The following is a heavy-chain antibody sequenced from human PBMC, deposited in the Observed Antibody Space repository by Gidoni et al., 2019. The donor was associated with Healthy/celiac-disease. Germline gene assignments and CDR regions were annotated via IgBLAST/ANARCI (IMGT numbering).Heavy chain of an antibody. J-gene: IGHJ6*02. CDR1: GYTITELS. CDR2: FDPEDGET. CDR3: ATLGYCRSTSCQATYYYYGMDV. D-gene: IGHD2-2*01. V-gene: IGHV1-24*01. Sequence: QVQLVQSGAEVKKPGASVKVSCKVSGYTITELSMHWVRQAPGKGLEWMGGFDPEDGETIYAQKFQGRVTMTEDTSTDTAYMELGSLRSEDTAVYYCATLGYCRSTSCQATYYYYGMDVWGQGTTVTVSS.